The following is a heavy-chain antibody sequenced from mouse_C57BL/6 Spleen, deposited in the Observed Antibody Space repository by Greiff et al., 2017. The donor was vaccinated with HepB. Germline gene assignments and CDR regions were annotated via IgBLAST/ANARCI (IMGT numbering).Heavy chain of an antibody. J-gene: IGHJ2*01. CDR2: ISYDGSN. CDR1: GYSITSGYY. V-gene: IGHV3-6*01. Sequence: VQLKESGPGLVKPSQSLSLTCSVTGYSITSGYYWNWIRQFPGNKLEWMGYISYDGSNNYNPSLKNRISITRDTSKNQFFLKLNSVTTEDTATYYCARVDYDEGYYFDYWGQGTTLTVSS. D-gene: IGHD2-4*01. CDR3: ARVDYDEGYYFDY.